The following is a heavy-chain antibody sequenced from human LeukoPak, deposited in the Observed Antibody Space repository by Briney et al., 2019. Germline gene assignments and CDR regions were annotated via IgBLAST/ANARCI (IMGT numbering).Heavy chain of an antibody. CDR1: GGSIRSSY. V-gene: IGHV4-59*01. CDR2: IYCSGTTSGST. Sequence: PSETLSLTCTVSGGSIRSSYWSWIRQPPGKGLEWIGHIYCSGTTSGSTNYNPSLKSRVTISVDTSKNQFSLQVRSVTAADTAVYYCARGSGRYYYYGVDVWGQGTTVTVSS. D-gene: IGHD7-27*01. CDR3: ARGSGRYYYYGVDV. J-gene: IGHJ6*02.